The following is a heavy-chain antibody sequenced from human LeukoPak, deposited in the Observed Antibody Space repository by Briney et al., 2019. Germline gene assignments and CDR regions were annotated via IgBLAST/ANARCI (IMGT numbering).Heavy chain of an antibody. CDR2: INPSGGST. CDR1: GYSFTSYY. V-gene: IGHV1-46*01. D-gene: IGHD2-2*01. CDR3: ARGYPTSLDY. Sequence: ASVKVSCKASGYSFTSYYMHWVRQAPGQGLEWMGIINPSGGSTSYAQKFQGRVTMTRNTSISTAYMELSSLRSEDTAVYYCARGYPTSLDYWGQGTLVTVSS. J-gene: IGHJ4*02.